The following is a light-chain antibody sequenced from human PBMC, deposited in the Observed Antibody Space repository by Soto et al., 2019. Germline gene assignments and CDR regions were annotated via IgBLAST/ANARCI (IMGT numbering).Light chain of an antibody. J-gene: IGKJ1*01. V-gene: IGKV3-20*01. Sequence: EIVLTQSPATLSLSPGERATLSCRASQSIASSYLAWYQQKPGQAPRLLIYDASSRATGIPDRFSGSGSGTDFTLTINRLEPEDLEVYYCQQYGYSPPWTFGQGTKVDIK. CDR1: QSIASSY. CDR2: DAS. CDR3: QQYGYSPPWT.